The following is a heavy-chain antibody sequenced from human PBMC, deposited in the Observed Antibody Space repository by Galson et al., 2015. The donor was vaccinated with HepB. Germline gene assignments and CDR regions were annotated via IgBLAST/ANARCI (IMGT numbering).Heavy chain of an antibody. CDR1: GFTFSDYY. D-gene: IGHD4-17*01. CDR3: ARSAYGDYTPYFDY. Sequence: LRLSCAASGFTFSDYYMSWIRQAPGKGLEWVSYISSSSSYTNYADSVKGRFTISRDNAKNSLYPQMNSLRAEDTAVYYCARSAYGDYTPYFDYWGQGTLVTVSS. CDR2: ISSSSSYT. V-gene: IGHV3-11*06. J-gene: IGHJ4*02.